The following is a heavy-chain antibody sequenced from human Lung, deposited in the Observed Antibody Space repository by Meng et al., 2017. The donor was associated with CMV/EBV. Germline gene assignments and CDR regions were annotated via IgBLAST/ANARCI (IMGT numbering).Heavy chain of an antibody. CDR1: GYTFTSYG. J-gene: IGHJ6*02. D-gene: IGHD3-3*01. Sequence: ASXXVSCKASGYTFTSYGISWVRQAPGQGLEWMGWISAYNGNTNYAQKLQGRVTMTTDTSTSTAYMELRSLRSDDTAVYYCAISPGGPYDFWSGYFNYGLDVWGQGTTVTFSS. CDR2: ISAYNGNT. V-gene: IGHV1-18*01. CDR3: AISPGGPYDFWSGYFNYGLDV.